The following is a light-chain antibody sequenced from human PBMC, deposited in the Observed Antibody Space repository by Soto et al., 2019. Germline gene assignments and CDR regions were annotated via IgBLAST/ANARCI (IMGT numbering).Light chain of an antibody. Sequence: QSALTQPASVSGSPGQSITISRTGTSSDVGGYNYVSWYQQHPGKAPKLMIYEVSNRPSGVSNRFSGSKSGNTASLTISGLQAEDEAHYYCISYTSGTTPVFGGGTKLTVL. V-gene: IGLV2-14*01. J-gene: IGLJ2*01. CDR2: EVS. CDR1: SSDVGGYNY. CDR3: ISYTSGTTPV.